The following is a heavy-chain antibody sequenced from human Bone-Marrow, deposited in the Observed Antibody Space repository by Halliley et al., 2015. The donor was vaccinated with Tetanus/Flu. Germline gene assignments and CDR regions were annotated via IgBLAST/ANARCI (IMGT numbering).Heavy chain of an antibody. D-gene: IGHD3-16*01. J-gene: IGHJ4*02. CDR2: IKQDGSEK. Sequence: AVSGFTFNMYWMSWVRQAPGKGLEWVANIKQDGSEKHYVDSVKGRFTTSRDNARNSLYLQMNSLRADDTAVYYCARDKDYDYVWGSYSLEYWGQGTLVTVSS. CDR1: GFTFNMYW. CDR3: ARDKDYDYVWGSYSLEY. V-gene: IGHV3-7*01.